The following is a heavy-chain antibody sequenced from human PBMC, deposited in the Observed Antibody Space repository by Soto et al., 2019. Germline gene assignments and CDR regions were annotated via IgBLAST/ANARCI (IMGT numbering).Heavy chain of an antibody. CDR3: SQCGMAIDY. V-gene: IGHV3-23*01. CDR1: GFTFSSYA. J-gene: IGHJ4*02. CDR2: ISGSGGST. D-gene: IGHD5-12*01. Sequence: EVQLLESGGGLVQPGGSLRLSCAASGFTFSSYAMSWVRQAPGKGLEWVSAISGSGGSTYYADSVKGRFTISRDNSKNTLYLQMNSLRADDTSVYYCSQCGMAIDYWGQGTLVTVSS.